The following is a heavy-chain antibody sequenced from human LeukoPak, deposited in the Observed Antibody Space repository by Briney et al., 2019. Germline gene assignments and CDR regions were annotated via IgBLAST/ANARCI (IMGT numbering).Heavy chain of an antibody. CDR1: GFTFSSYW. CDR2: IKQDGSEK. CDR3: AKNFGYYYDSSGHIADY. J-gene: IGHJ4*02. Sequence: GGSLRLSCAASGFTFSSYWMSWVRQAPGKGLEWVANIKQDGSEKYYVDSVKGRFTISRDNAKNSLYLQMNSLRAEDTAVYYCAKNFGYYYDSSGHIADYWGQGTLVTVSS. D-gene: IGHD3-22*01. V-gene: IGHV3-7*03.